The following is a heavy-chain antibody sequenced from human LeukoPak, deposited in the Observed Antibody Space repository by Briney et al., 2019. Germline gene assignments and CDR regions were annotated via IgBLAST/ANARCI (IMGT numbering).Heavy chain of an antibody. CDR2: IKPSGGST. Sequence: GASVKVSCKASGYTFTSYYIHWVRQAPGQGLECMGIIKPSGGSTSYARKLQGRVTMTRDTSTSTVYMELSSLRSEDTAVYYCAIPNQGGAFDIWGQGTMVIVSS. CDR1: GYTFTSYY. D-gene: IGHD2-2*01. V-gene: IGHV1-46*04. J-gene: IGHJ3*02. CDR3: AIPNQGGAFDI.